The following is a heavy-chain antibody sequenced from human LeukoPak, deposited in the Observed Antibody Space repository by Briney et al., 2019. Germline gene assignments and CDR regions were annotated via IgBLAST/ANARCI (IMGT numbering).Heavy chain of an antibody. CDR2: IRYDESHK. Sequence: GGSLRLSCAASGFTLRGYGMHWVRQAPGKGLEWVAFIRYDESHKYYIDSVKGRFTISRDNSKNTLYLQMNSLRAEDTAVYYCARDKIVGATFFDYWGQGTLVTVSS. CDR1: GFTLRGYG. J-gene: IGHJ4*02. D-gene: IGHD1-26*01. CDR3: ARDKIVGATFFDY. V-gene: IGHV3-30*02.